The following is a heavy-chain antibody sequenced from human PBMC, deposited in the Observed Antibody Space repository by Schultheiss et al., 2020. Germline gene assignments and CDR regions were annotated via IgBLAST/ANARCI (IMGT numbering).Heavy chain of an antibody. CDR3: ASGWAVQPGTSHAKVAVVTATPLGY. J-gene: IGHJ4*02. CDR2: SYRSGAA. CDR1: GFNVSNHY. V-gene: IGHV3-53*01. Sequence: GESLKISCAASGFNVSNHYMSWVRQAPGKGLEWVSVSYRSGAASYALSVKGRFTISRDNSKNTLFLQMNSVRAEDTAVYYCASGWAVQPGTSHAKVAVVTATPLGYWGQGALVTGSS. D-gene: IGHD2-15*01.